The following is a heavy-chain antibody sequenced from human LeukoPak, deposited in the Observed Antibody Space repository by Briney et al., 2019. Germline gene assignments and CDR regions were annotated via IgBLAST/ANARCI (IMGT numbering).Heavy chain of an antibody. D-gene: IGHD5-18*01. CDR2: INPNSGGT. Sequence: GASVKVSCKASGYTFTGYYMHWVRQAPGQGLEWMGWINPNSGGTNYTQKFQGRVTMTRDTSISTAYMELSRLRSEDTAVYYCAREGFNVDTAFMDVWGKGTTVTISS. V-gene: IGHV1-2*02. CDR1: GYTFTGYY. CDR3: AREGFNVDTAFMDV. J-gene: IGHJ6*03.